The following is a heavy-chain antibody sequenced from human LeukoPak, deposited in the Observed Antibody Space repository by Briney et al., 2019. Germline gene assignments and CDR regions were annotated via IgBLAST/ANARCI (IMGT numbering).Heavy chain of an antibody. V-gene: IGHV1-2*02. CDR3: ARGVRFLEWLSPYYFDS. J-gene: IGHJ4*02. D-gene: IGHD3-3*01. CDR1: GYTFTGYY. CDR2: INPNSGGT. Sequence: ASVKVSCKASGYTFTGYYMHWVRQAPGQRLEWMGWINPNSGGTNYAQKFQGRVTMTRDTSISTAYMELSRLRSDDTAVYYCARGVRFLEWLSPYYFDSWGQGTLVTVSS.